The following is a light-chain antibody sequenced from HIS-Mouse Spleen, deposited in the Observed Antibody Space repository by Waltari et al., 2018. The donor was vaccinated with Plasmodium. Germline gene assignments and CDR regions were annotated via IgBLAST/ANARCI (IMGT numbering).Light chain of an antibody. CDR1: QSVRSSY. CDR3: QQYGSSPPWT. Sequence: IVLTQSPDTMSLSPGERATLSCRASQSVRSSYLAWYQQKPRQAPRLRIYGASSRATCIPDMFSGSGSGTDFTLTISRLEPEDFALYYCQQYGSSPPWTFGQGTKVEIK. J-gene: IGKJ1*01. CDR2: GAS. V-gene: IGKV3-20*01.